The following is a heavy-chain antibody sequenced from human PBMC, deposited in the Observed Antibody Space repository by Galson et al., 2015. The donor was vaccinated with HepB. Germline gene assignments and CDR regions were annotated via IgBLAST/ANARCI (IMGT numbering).Heavy chain of an antibody. D-gene: IGHD3-22*01. J-gene: IGHJ2*01. CDR3: AKAPGSSGNYWYFDL. CDR1: GFIFSSYA. Sequence: SLRLSCAASGFIFSSYAMSWVRQAPGKGLEWVSAISGSGGSTYYADSVKGRFTISRDNPKNTLYLQMNSLRAEDTAVYYCAKAPGSSGNYWYFDLWGRGTLVTVSS. CDR2: ISGSGGST. V-gene: IGHV3-23*01.